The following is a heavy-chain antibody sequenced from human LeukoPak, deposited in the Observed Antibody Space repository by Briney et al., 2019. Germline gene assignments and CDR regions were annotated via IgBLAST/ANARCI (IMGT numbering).Heavy chain of an antibody. CDR2: IYASGNS. CDR3: AGTRRYCSGGSCYNWFDP. J-gene: IGHJ5*02. Sequence: PSETLSLTCTVFGDSISSDTYYWSWIRQPAGKGLEWIGRIYASGNSNYNASLKSRVTISIDTSKNQFSLRLSSVIAADTAVYYCAGTRRYCSGGSCYNWFDPWGQGTLVTVSS. CDR1: GDSISSDTYY. D-gene: IGHD2-15*01. V-gene: IGHV4-61*02.